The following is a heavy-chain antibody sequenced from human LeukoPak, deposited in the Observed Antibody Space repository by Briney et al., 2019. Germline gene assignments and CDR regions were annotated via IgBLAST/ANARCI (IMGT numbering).Heavy chain of an antibody. CDR2: IYYSGST. V-gene: IGHV4-59*01. Sequence: SETLSLTRTVSGGSISSYYWSWIRQPPGKGLEWIGYIYYSGSTNYNPSLKSRATISVDTSKNQFSLKLSSVTAADTAVYYCARSRVRGWYFDYWGQGTLVTVSS. CDR3: ARSRVRGWYFDY. CDR1: GGSISSYY. J-gene: IGHJ4*02. D-gene: IGHD6-19*01.